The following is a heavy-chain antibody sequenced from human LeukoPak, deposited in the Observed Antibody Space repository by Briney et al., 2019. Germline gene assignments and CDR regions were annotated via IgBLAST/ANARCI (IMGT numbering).Heavy chain of an antibody. V-gene: IGHV6-1*01. CDR3: ARVKEQWLGSPFDY. CDR1: GDSVSSNSAA. Sequence: SQTLSLTCAISGDSVSSNSAAWNWIRQSPSRGLEWMGRTYYRSKWYNDYAVSVKSRITINPDTSKNQFSLQLNSVTPEDTAVYYCARVKEQWLGSPFDYWGQGTLVTVSS. D-gene: IGHD6-19*01. J-gene: IGHJ4*02. CDR2: TYYRSKWYN.